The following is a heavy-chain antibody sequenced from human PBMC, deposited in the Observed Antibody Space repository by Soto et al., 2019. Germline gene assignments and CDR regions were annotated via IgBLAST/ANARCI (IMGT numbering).Heavy chain of an antibody. J-gene: IGHJ6*02. CDR3: ARVGDYGDYELYYYGMDV. D-gene: IGHD4-17*01. Sequence: SETLSLTCAVYGGSFSGYYWSWIRQPPGKGLEWIGEINHSGSTNYNPSLKSRVTISVDTSKNQFSLKLSSVTAADTAVYYCARVGDYGDYELYYYGMDVWGQGTTVTVSS. CDR2: INHSGST. CDR1: GGSFSGYY. V-gene: IGHV4-34*01.